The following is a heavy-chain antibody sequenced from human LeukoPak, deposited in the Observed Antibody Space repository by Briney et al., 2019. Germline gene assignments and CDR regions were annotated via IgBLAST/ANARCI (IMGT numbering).Heavy chain of an antibody. V-gene: IGHV3-21*01. J-gene: IGHJ4*02. CDR1: GFTFSSYS. D-gene: IGHD6-6*01. CDR3: ASSSIAARPHHDY. CDR2: ISSSSSYI. Sequence: GGSLRLSCAASGFTFSSYSMNWVRQAPGKGLEWVSSISSSSSYIYYADSVKGRFTISRDNAKNSLYLQMNSLRAEDTAVYYCASSSIAARPHHDYRGQGTLVTVSS.